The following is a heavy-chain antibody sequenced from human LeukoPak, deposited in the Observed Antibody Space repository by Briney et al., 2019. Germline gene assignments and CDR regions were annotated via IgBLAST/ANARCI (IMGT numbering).Heavy chain of an antibody. Sequence: SETLSLTCNVSTMSIKNYYWSWIRQFPGKGLEWIGYIFDSGTTNYNPSLESRVTISVDKSKNQFSLKLSSVTAADTAVYYCASKPTILGAHYYMDVWGKGTTVTVSS. CDR2: IFDSGTT. D-gene: IGHD1-26*01. J-gene: IGHJ6*03. CDR1: TMSIKNYY. V-gene: IGHV4-59*12. CDR3: ASKPTILGAHYYMDV.